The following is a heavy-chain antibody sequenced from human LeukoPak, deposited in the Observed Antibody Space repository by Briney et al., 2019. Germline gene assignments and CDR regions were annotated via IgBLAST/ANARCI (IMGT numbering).Heavy chain of an antibody. D-gene: IGHD3-10*01. J-gene: IGHJ5*02. CDR3: ARDRVRGVIIDYNWFDP. Sequence: GASVKVSCKASGYTFTGHYMHWVRQAPGQGLEWMGWINPNSGGTNYAQKFQGRVTMTRDTSISTAYMELSRLRSDDTAVYYCARDRVRGVIIDYNWFDPWGQGTLVTVSS. CDR2: INPNSGGT. CDR1: GYTFTGHY. V-gene: IGHV1-2*02.